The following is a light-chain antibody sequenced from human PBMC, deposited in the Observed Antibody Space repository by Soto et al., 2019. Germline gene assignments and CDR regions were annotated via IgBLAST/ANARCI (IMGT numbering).Light chain of an antibody. CDR3: QHYGSSPFT. V-gene: IGKV3-20*01. CDR2: GAS. CDR1: QSVSSSY. Sequence: EIVLTQSPGTLSLSPGERATLSCRASQSVSSSYLAWYQQKPGQAPRLLIYGASSRATGIPDRFSGSGSGTDFTLTISRLEPEDFAVYYCQHYGSSPFTFAPVTKVYIK. J-gene: IGKJ3*01.